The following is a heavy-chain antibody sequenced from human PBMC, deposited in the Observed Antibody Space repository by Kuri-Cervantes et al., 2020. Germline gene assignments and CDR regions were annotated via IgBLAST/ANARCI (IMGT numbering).Heavy chain of an antibody. CDR3: ASITMVRGSQGYFDY. CDR2: INHSGST. CDR1: GGSFSGYY. Sequence: SETLSLTCAVYGGSFSGYYWSWIRQPPGKGLEWIGEINHSGSTNYNPSHKSRVTISVDTSKNQFSLKLSSVTAADTAVYYCASITMVRGSQGYFDYWGQGTLVTVSS. J-gene: IGHJ4*02. V-gene: IGHV4-34*01. D-gene: IGHD3-10*01.